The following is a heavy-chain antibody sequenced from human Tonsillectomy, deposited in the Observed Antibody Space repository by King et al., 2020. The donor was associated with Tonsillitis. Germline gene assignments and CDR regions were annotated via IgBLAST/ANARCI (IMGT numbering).Heavy chain of an antibody. D-gene: IGHD6-19*01. CDR1: GGSISSSSYY. V-gene: IGHV4-39*07. CDR2: IYYSGST. CDR3: AREQWREAFDI. Sequence: QLQESGPGLVKPSETLSLTCTVSGGSISSSSYYWGWIRQPPGKGLEWIGSIYYSGSTYYNPSLKSRVTISVDTSKNQFSLKLSSVTAADTAVYYCAREQWREAFDIWGQGTMVTVSS. J-gene: IGHJ3*02.